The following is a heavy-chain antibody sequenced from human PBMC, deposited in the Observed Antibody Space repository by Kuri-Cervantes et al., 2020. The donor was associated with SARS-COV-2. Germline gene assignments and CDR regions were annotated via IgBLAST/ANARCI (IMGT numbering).Heavy chain of an antibody. CDR3: ARDAGTRGQGVVPRVGWFDP. V-gene: IGHV1-69*08. D-gene: IGHD6-13*01. Sequence: SVKVSCKASGCTFSSYTISWVRQAPGQGLEWMGRISPNRGRANYAQKFQGRVTITANKSTSTAYMEQSSLSSEDTAVYYCARDAGTRGQGVVPRVGWFDPWGQGTLVTVSS. CDR2: ISPNRGRA. J-gene: IGHJ5*02. CDR1: GCTFSSYT.